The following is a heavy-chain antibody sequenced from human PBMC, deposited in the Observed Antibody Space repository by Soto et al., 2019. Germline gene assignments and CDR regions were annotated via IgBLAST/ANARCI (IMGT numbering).Heavy chain of an antibody. CDR3: ARDPRDYSSSWRTGGWFDP. D-gene: IGHD6-13*01. CDR2: ISAYNGNT. Sequence: ASVKVSCKASGYTFTSYGISWVRQAPGQGLEWMGWISAYNGNTNYAQKLQGRVTMTTDTSTSTAYMELRSLRSDDTAVYYCARDPRDYSSSWRTGGWFDPWGQGTLVTVSS. V-gene: IGHV1-18*01. J-gene: IGHJ5*02. CDR1: GYTFTSYG.